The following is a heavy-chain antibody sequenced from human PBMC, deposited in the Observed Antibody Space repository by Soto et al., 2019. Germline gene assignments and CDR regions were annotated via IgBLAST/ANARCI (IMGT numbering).Heavy chain of an antibody. CDR1: GFTFSNVA. D-gene: IGHD1-1*01. Sequence: XGSLRLSCAASGFTFSNVAMAWVRQAPGKGLEWVSSITDSGGSTDYADSVKGRFTISRDNSRNTLYLQMNSLRADDTAVYYCAKLYWNPRYFDYWGQGTRVTGSS. V-gene: IGHV3-23*01. CDR2: ITDSGGST. CDR3: AKLYWNPRYFDY. J-gene: IGHJ4*02.